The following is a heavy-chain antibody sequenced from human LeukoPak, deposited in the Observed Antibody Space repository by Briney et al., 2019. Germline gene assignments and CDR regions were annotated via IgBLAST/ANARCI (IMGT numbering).Heavy chain of an antibody. CDR1: GFTFSTAW. CDR3: TTDGPLVASAFDI. D-gene: IGHD2-15*01. J-gene: IGHJ3*02. CDR2: IKSKTAGGTA. V-gene: IGHV3-15*01. Sequence: PGGSLRLSCAASGFTFSTAWMTWVRQAPGKGLEWVGGIKSKTAGGTADYAAPVKGRFTISRDDSRNTLYLQMNSLKTEDTAVYYCTTDGPLVASAFDIWGQGTMVTVSS.